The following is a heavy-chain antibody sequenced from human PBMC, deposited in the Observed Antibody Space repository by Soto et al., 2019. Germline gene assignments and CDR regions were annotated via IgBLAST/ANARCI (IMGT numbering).Heavy chain of an antibody. V-gene: IGHV3-23*01. D-gene: IGHD3-22*01. CDR1: GFTFSSYA. CDR3: AKVGYYYDSSGFYCFGY. Sequence: GGSLRLSCAVFGFTFSSYAMSWVRQAPGKXLEWVSAISGSGGSTYYADSVKGRFTISRDNSKNTLYLQMNSLRAEDTAVYYCAKVGYYYDSSGFYCFGYWGQGTLVTVSS. J-gene: IGHJ4*02. CDR2: ISGSGGST.